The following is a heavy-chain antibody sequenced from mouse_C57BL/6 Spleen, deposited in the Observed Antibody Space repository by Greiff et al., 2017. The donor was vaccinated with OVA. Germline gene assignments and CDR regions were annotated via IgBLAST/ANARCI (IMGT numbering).Heavy chain of an antibody. CDR1: GYAFTNYL. D-gene: IGHD1-1*01. CDR2: INPGSGGT. V-gene: IGHV1-54*01. Sequence: QVHVKQSGAELVRPGTSVKVSCKASGYAFTNYLIEWVKQRPGQGLEWIGVINPGSGGTNYNEKFKGKATLTADKSSSTAYMQLSSLTSEDSAVYFCAREGGITTVVATDYFDYWGQGTTLTVSS. CDR3: AREGGITTVVATDYFDY. J-gene: IGHJ2*01.